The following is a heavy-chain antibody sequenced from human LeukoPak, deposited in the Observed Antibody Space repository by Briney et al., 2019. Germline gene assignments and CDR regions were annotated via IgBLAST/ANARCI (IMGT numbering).Heavy chain of an antibody. V-gene: IGHV3-33*08. CDR3: AREGAKRGYSGYDAMY. CDR1: GFTVSSNY. J-gene: IGHJ4*02. CDR2: IWYDGSNK. Sequence: GGSLRLSCAASGFTVSSNYMSWVRQAPGKGLEWVAVIWYDGSNKYYADSVKGRFTISRDNSKNTLYLQMNSLRAEDTAVYYCAREGAKRGYSGYDAMYWGQGTLVIVSS. D-gene: IGHD5-12*01.